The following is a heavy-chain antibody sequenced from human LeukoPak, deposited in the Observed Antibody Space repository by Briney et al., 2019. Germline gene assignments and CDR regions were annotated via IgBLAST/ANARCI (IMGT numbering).Heavy chain of an antibody. D-gene: IGHD3-22*01. CDR3: ARDSTMIVVGLIDY. CDR2: INSDGSST. CDR1: GFTFSSYW. J-gene: IGHJ4*02. Sequence: GGSLRLSCAASGFTFSSYWMYWVRRAPGKGLVWVSRINSDGSSTNYADSVKGRFTISRDNAKNTLYLQMNSLRAEDTAVYYCARDSTMIVVGLIDYWGQGTLVTVSS. V-gene: IGHV3-74*01.